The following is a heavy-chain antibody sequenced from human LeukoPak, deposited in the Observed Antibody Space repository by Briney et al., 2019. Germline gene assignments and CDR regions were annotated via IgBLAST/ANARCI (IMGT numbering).Heavy chain of an antibody. V-gene: IGHV3-21*01. CDR2: ISSSSSYI. J-gene: IGHJ3*02. CDR1: GFTFSSYS. CDR3: AKVPAAINGAFDI. D-gene: IGHD2-2*02. Sequence: GGSLRLSCAASGFTFSSYSMNWVRQAPGKGLEWVSSISSSSSYIYYADSVKGRFTISRDNAKNSLYLQMNSLRAEDTAVYYCAKVPAAINGAFDIWGQGTMVTVSS.